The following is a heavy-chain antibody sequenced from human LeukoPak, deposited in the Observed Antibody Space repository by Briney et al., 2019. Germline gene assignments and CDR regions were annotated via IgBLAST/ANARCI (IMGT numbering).Heavy chain of an antibody. V-gene: IGHV3-9*01. CDR2: ISWNSGSI. J-gene: IGHJ6*02. Sequence: HPGRSLRLSCAASGFTFDDYAMHWVRQAPGKGLEWVSGISWNSGSIGYADSVKGRFTISRDNAKNSLYLQMNSLRAEDTALYYCAKDRHHVLGYGMDVWGQGTTVTVSS. CDR3: AKDRHHVLGYGMDV. D-gene: IGHD3-16*01. CDR1: GFTFDDYA.